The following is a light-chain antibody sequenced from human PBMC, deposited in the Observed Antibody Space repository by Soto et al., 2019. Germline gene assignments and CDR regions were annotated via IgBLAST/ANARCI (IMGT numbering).Light chain of an antibody. V-gene: IGLV1-40*01. CDR2: ANT. Sequence: QCVLTHPPSVSDAPGHRVTISCTGSSSNIGPTYDVHWYQQLPGTAPKLLIYANTNRPSGVPDRFSGSKSGTSASLAITGLQAEDEADYYCQSYDSSLSGYVFGTGTKVTVL. CDR1: SSNIGPTYD. J-gene: IGLJ1*01. CDR3: QSYDSSLSGYV.